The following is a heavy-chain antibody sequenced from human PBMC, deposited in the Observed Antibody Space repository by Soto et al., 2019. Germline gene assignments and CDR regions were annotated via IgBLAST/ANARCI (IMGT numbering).Heavy chain of an antibody. CDR3: ARQGDYSNGWFDP. J-gene: IGHJ5*02. D-gene: IGHD4-4*01. V-gene: IGHV1-69*01. Sequence: GXSVKVSCTASGGPFISYAIIWVRQAPGQGLEWMGGIIPIFGTANYAQKFQGRVTITADESTSTAYMELSSLRSEDTAVYYCARQGDYSNGWFDPWGQGTLVTVSS. CDR2: IIPIFGTA. CDR1: GGPFISYA.